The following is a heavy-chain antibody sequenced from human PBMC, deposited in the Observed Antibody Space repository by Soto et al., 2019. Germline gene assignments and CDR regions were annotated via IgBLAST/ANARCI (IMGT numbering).Heavy chain of an antibody. J-gene: IGHJ6*02. CDR2: IYWNDDK. CDR3: AHRQGDSSGYYYFPPYYYYGMDV. V-gene: IGHV2-5*01. Sequence: SGPTLVKPTQTLTLTCTFSGFSLSTSGVGVGWIRQPPGKALEWLALIYWNDDKRYSPSLKSRLTITKDTSKNQVVLTMTNMDPVDTATYYCAHRQGDSSGYYYFPPYYYYGMDVWGQGTTVTVSS. D-gene: IGHD3-22*01. CDR1: GFSLSTSGVG.